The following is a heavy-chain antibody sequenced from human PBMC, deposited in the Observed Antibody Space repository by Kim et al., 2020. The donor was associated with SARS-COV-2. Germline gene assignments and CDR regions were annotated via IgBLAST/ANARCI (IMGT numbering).Heavy chain of an antibody. V-gene: IGHV4-39*01. CDR3: ASSIVGATQLDGVFDY. CDR2: IYYSGST. Sequence: SETLSLTCTVSGGSISSSSYYWGWIRQPPGKGLEWIGSIYYSGSTYYNPSLKSRCTISVDTSKNQFSLKLSSVTAADTAVYYCASSIVGATQLDGVFDYWGQGTLVTVSS. D-gene: IGHD1-26*01. CDR1: GGSISSSSYY. J-gene: IGHJ4*02.